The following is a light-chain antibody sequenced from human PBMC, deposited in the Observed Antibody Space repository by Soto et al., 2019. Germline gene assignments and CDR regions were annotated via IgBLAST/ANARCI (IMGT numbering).Light chain of an antibody. Sequence: DIQMTQSPSSLSASVGDRVTITCRASQGIRSDLAWYQQKPGTAPQRLIYSAASLQSGVPSRFSGSGSGTEFTLTISSLQPEDFATYYCVQHNNYPWTFGQGTKVEVK. V-gene: IGKV1-17*01. CDR2: SAA. J-gene: IGKJ1*01. CDR1: QGIRSD. CDR3: VQHNNYPWT.